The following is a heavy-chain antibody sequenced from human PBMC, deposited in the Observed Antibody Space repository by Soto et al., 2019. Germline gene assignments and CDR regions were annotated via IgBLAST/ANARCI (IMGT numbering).Heavy chain of an antibody. Sequence: QVQLVQSGAEVKKPGASVKVSCKASGYTFTSYDINWVRQATGQGLEWMGWMNPNSGNTAYAQKFQGRVTMTRNTSISTAYMELSSLRSEDTAVYYSARERSAAGTGWFDPWGQGTLVTVSS. CDR3: ARERSAAGTGWFDP. CDR2: MNPNSGNT. V-gene: IGHV1-8*01. J-gene: IGHJ5*02. D-gene: IGHD6-13*01. CDR1: GYTFTSYD.